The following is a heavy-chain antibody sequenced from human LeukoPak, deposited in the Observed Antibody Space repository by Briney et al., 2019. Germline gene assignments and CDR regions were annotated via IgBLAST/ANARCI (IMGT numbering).Heavy chain of an antibody. CDR2: MNPNSGNT. J-gene: IGHJ4*02. D-gene: IGHD3-22*01. V-gene: IGHV1-8*01. CDR1: GYTFTSYD. CDR3: ARGRVRLYYYDSSGYTDY. Sequence: ASVKVSCKASGYTFTSYDINWVRQATGQGLEWMGWMNPNSGNTGYAQKFQGRVTMTRNTSISTAYMELSSLRSEDTAVYYCARGRVRLYYYDSSGYTDYWGREPWSPSPQ.